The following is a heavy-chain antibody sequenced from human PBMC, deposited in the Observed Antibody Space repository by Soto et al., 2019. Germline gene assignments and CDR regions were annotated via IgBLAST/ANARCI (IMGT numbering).Heavy chain of an antibody. J-gene: IGHJ4*02. V-gene: IGHV4-34*01. Sequence: SETLSLTGAVYGGSFSGYYWSWIRQPPGKGLEWIGEINHSGSTNYNPSLKSRVTISVDTSKNQFSLKLSSVTAADTAVYYCARVGAARPGDYWGQGTLVTVSS. CDR1: GGSFSGYY. CDR2: INHSGST. D-gene: IGHD6-6*01. CDR3: ARVGAARPGDY.